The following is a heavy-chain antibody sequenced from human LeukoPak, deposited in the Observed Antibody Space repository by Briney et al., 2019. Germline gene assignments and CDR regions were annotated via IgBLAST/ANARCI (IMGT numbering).Heavy chain of an antibody. CDR3: ARALRNLHWISTSPENNWVDP. J-gene: IGHJ5*02. CDR2: ISSSSSTI. V-gene: IGHV3-48*01. Sequence: GGSLRLSCAASGFTFSSYSMNWVRQAPGKGLEWVSYISSSSSTIYYADSVKGRFTISRDNAKNSLYLQMNSLRADDTAVYYCARALRNLHWISTSPENNWVDP. D-gene: IGHD3-9*01. CDR1: GFTFSSYS.